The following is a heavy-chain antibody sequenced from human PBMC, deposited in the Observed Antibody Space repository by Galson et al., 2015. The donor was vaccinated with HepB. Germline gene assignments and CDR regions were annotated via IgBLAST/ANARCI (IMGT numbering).Heavy chain of an antibody. V-gene: IGHV3-23*01. Sequence: SLRLSCAASGFTFSSYAMSWVRQAPGKGLEWVSTVSGSGGSTYYPDSVKGRFTISRDNSKNTLSPQMISLRAEDTAVYYCARTNVYSSSWYLTPGFDYWGQGTLVTVSS. CDR1: GFTFSSYA. D-gene: IGHD6-13*01. CDR2: VSGSGGST. CDR3: ARTNVYSSSWYLTPGFDY. J-gene: IGHJ4*02.